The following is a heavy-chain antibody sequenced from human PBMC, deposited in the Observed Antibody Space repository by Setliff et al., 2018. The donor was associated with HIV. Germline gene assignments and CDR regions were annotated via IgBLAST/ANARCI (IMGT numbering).Heavy chain of an antibody. V-gene: IGHV3-64*04. Sequence: GGSLRLSCAASGITFSRYAMHWVRQAPGKGLEYVSGIKSDGGSTYYADSVKGRFTISRDNSKNTLNLQMNDLRPEDTAVYYCAKNFFGSGSLPAKNWFDTWGQGRLVTVSS. CDR3: AKNFFGSGSLPAKNWFDT. D-gene: IGHD3-10*01. CDR2: IKSDGGST. J-gene: IGHJ5*02. CDR1: GITFSRYA.